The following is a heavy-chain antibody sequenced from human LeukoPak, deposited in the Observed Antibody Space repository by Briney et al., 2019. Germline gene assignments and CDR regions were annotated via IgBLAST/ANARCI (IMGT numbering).Heavy chain of an antibody. J-gene: IGHJ4*02. V-gene: IGHV5-51*01. CDR3: ARRGLSTAYFDN. D-gene: IGHD4-17*01. CDR1: GYSFTTYW. Sequence: GESLQISCKGSGYSFTTYWVAWVCQMPGRGLEGMGIIYPGDSDTRYSPAFQGQVTISADKSTNTAYLQWSSLTASDTAMYYCARRGLSTAYFDNWGPGTLVTVSS. CDR2: IYPGDSDT.